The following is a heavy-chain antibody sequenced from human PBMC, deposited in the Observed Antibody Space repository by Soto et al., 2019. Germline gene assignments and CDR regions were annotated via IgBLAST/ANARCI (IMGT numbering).Heavy chain of an antibody. V-gene: IGHV1-69*12. CDR1: GGTFSSYA. CDR3: ARDRRWELQLYDAFDI. Sequence: QVQLVQSGAEVKKPGSSVKVSCKASGGTFSSYAISWVRQAPGQGLEWMGGIIPIFGTANYAQKFQGRVTITADESTSTAYMELISLRSEDTAVYYCARDRRWELQLYDAFDIWGQGTMVTVSS. J-gene: IGHJ3*02. CDR2: IIPIFGTA. D-gene: IGHD2-15*01.